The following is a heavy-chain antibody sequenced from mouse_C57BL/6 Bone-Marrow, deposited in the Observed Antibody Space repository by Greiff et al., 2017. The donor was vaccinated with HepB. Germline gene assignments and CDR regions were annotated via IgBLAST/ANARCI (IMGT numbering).Heavy chain of an antibody. D-gene: IGHD2-4*01. Sequence: VQLQQSGPELVKPGASVKIPCKASGYTFTDYNMDWVKQSHGKSLEWIGDINPNNGGTIYNQKFKGKATLTVDKSSSTAYMELRSLTSEDTAVYYCARSGYDYDGGSYWGQGTLVTVSA. CDR3: ARSGYDYDGGSY. J-gene: IGHJ3*01. V-gene: IGHV1-18*01. CDR2: INPNNGGT. CDR1: GYTFTDYN.